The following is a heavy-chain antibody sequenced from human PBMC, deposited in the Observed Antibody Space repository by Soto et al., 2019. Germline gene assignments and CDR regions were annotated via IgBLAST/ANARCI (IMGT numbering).Heavy chain of an antibody. J-gene: IGHJ4*02. CDR3: ARGNGMILAVQGDAPDKHDLDS. CDR2: INHSGSI. V-gene: IGHV4-34*01. CDR1: GGSFSGHY. Sequence: PSEALSLTCAVYGGSFSGHYWSWIRQPPGKGLEWIGEINHSGSINYNPSLKSRVTISVDTSKNQYSLKLRSVTAADTAIYYCARGNGMILAVQGDAPDKHDLDSWSQGTLVTVSS. D-gene: IGHD3-22*01.